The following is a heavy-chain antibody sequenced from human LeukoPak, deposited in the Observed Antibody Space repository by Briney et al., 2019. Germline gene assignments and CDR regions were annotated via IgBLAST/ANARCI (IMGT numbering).Heavy chain of an antibody. CDR3: ARSFQSLGGLSLPDY. CDR2: IHPNTGNT. CDR1: GYSFTNYA. D-gene: IGHD3-16*02. V-gene: IGHV7-4-1*02. J-gene: IGHJ4*02. Sequence: ASVKVSCKASGYSFTNYAMNWVRQAPGQGLEWMGWIHPNTGNTTYAQRFHGRFVFSLDTSVSTTYLQLSSLKADDTAVYFCARSFQSLGGLSLPDYWGEGALLTVSS.